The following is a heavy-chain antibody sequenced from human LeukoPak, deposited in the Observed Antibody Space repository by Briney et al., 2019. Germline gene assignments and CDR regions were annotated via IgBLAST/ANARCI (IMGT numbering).Heavy chain of an antibody. CDR3: ARVIVGALSDP. J-gene: IGHJ5*02. V-gene: IGHV4-39*07. Sequence: PGGSLRLSCAASGFTFSSYSMNWVRQPPGKGLEWIGSIYYSGSTYYNPSLKSRVTISVDTSKNQFSLKLSSVTAADTAVYYCARVIVGALSDPWGQGTLVTVSS. D-gene: IGHD3-22*01. CDR1: GFTFSSYS. CDR2: IYYSGST.